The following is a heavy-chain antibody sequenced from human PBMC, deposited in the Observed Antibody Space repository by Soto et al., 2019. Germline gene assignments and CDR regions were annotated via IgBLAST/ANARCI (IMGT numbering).Heavy chain of an antibody. CDR3: ARDDEGELDRWLQFLGS. V-gene: IGHV1-18*01. D-gene: IGHD5-12*01. Sequence: QVQLVQSGAEVKKPGASVKVSCKASGYTFSSYGISWVRQAPGQGLEWMGWISGYNGNTNYAQKLQGRATMTTETSTITAYMDLRSLRSDDTAVYYCARDDEGELDRWLQFLGSWGQGTLVTVSS. J-gene: IGHJ5*02. CDR1: GYTFSSYG. CDR2: ISGYNGNT.